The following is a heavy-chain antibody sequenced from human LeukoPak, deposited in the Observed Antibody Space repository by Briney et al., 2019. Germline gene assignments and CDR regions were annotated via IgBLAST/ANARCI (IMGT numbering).Heavy chain of an antibody. CDR2: ISYDGSNK. Sequence: GRSLRLSCAASGFTFSSYAMHWVRQAPGKGLERGAVISYDGSNKYYADSVKGRFTISRDNSKNTLYLQMNSLRAEDTAVYYCARGGSYGYKADYWGQGTLVTVSS. V-gene: IGHV3-30-3*01. CDR1: GFTFSSYA. J-gene: IGHJ4*02. CDR3: ARGGSYGYKADY. D-gene: IGHD5-18*01.